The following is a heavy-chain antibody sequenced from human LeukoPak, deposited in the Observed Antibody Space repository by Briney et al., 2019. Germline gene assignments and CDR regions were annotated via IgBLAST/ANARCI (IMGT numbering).Heavy chain of an antibody. CDR2: ISYDGSNK. CDR1: GFTFSSYA. V-gene: IGHV3-30-3*01. J-gene: IGHJ4*02. CDR3: ASATVTEFDY. D-gene: IGHD4-17*01. Sequence: GGSLRLSCAASGFTFSSYAMHWVRQAPGKGLEWVAVISYDGSNKYYAGSVKGRFTISRDNSKNTLYLQMNSLRVEDTAVYYCASATVTEFDYWGQGTLVTVSS.